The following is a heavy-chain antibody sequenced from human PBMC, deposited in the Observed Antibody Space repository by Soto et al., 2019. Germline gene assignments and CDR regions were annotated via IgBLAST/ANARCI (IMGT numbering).Heavy chain of an antibody. CDR3: ARGPRSGSYSVDGFDV. Sequence: QVQLQQSGPGLVNPSGTLSLTCVVSGASLSTSNWWSWVRQPPGKGLEWIGEIYHSGRTTYSPSLKSRVSMSVDKSRNQFSLRLTTVTAADTAIYYCARGPRSGSYSVDGFDVWGQGTVVTVSS. V-gene: IGHV4-4*02. CDR2: IYHSGRT. CDR1: GASLSTSNW. D-gene: IGHD1-26*01. J-gene: IGHJ3*01.